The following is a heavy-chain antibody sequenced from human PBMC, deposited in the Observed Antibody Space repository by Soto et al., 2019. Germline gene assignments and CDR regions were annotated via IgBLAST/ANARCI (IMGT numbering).Heavy chain of an antibody. Sequence: GGSLRISCAASGFALSSYGMNGVRQAPGKGLEWVSSISSSSTYINYADSVKGRFTISRDNAKNSLYLQMNSLRVEDTAVYYCARAPYDSDGMDVWGQGTTVTVPS. D-gene: IGHD5-12*01. J-gene: IGHJ6*02. CDR1: GFALSSYG. CDR2: ISSSSTYI. V-gene: IGHV3-21*01. CDR3: ARAPYDSDGMDV.